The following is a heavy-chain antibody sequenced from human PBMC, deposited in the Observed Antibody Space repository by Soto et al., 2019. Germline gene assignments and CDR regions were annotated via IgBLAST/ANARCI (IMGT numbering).Heavy chain of an antibody. CDR1: GGSFSGYY. CDR3: ARAFSGSAAGATNWFDP. Sequence: SETLSLTCAVYGGSFSGYYWSWIRQPPGKGLEWIGEINHSGSTNYNPSLKSRVTISVDTSKNQFSLKLSSVTAADTAVYYCARAFSGSAAGATNWFDPWGQGTLVTVSS. CDR2: INHSGST. J-gene: IGHJ5*02. D-gene: IGHD6-13*01. V-gene: IGHV4-34*01.